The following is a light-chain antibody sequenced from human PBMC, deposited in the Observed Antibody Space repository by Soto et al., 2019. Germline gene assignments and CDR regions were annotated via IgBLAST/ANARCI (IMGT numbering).Light chain of an antibody. J-gene: IGKJ3*01. CDR2: CGY. CDR3: QQYGSSSFT. CDR1: QRVSSSY. Sequence: EIVLTQSPGTLSLSPGERATLSCRASQRVSSSYLAWYQQKPGQAPRLLIYCGYSRATDIPDRFSGSGSGTDFTLTISGLEPEDFAGYYCQQYGSSSFTFGPVTKVDIK. V-gene: IGKV3-20*01.